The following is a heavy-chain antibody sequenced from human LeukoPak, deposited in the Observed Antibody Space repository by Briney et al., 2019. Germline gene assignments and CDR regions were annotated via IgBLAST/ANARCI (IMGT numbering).Heavy chain of an antibody. D-gene: IGHD6-13*01. Sequence: GGSLRLSCAASGFTFSSHGMHWVRQAPGKGLEWVTFISYDGSNKDYADSVKGRFTISRDNSKNTLYVQVDSLRPEDTAVYYCARGGAAGIYGMDVWGQGAIMTVTS. CDR3: ARGGAAGIYGMDV. CDR2: ISYDGSNK. J-gene: IGHJ6*02. CDR1: GFTFSSHG. V-gene: IGHV3-30*02.